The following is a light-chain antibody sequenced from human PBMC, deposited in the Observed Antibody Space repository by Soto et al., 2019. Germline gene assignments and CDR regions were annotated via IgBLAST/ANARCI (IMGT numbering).Light chain of an antibody. Sequence: DIQMTQSRSTLSASVGDRVTITCRASQSISSWLAWYQQKPGKAPKLLIYDASSLESGVPSRFSGSGSGTEFTLPIRSLQPDDFATYYCQQYNSYPWTFGQGTKVDIK. CDR1: QSISSW. J-gene: IGKJ1*01. CDR2: DAS. CDR3: QQYNSYPWT. V-gene: IGKV1-5*01.